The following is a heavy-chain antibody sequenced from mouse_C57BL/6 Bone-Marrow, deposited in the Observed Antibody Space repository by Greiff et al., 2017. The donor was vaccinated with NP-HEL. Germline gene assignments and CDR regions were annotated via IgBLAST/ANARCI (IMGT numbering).Heavy chain of an antibody. V-gene: IGHV1-63*01. CDR2: IYPGGGYT. J-gene: IGHJ4*01. CDR3: ARWITTVVEDAMDY. CDR1: GYTFTNYW. Sequence: VKLKQSGAELVRPGNSVKMSCKASGYTFTNYWIGWAKQRPGHGLEWIGDIYPGGGYTNYNEKFKGKATLTADKSSSTAYMQFSSLTSEDSAIYYCARWITTVVEDAMDYWGQGTSVTVSS. D-gene: IGHD1-1*01.